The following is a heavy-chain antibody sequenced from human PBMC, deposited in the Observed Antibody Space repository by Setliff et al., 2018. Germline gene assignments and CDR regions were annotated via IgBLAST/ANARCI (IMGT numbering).Heavy chain of an antibody. J-gene: IGHJ4*02. CDR1: GDSISSISYY. Sequence: SETLSLTCTVPGDSISSISYYGGWIRQPPGQGLEWIGYVYYSGIANYSPSLKSRLTISVDTSKNQFSLKLRSVTAADTAVYYCARGGTFRYFDYWGQGTPVTVSS. D-gene: IGHD2-15*01. CDR3: ARGGTFRYFDY. V-gene: IGHV4-61*05. CDR2: VYYSGIA.